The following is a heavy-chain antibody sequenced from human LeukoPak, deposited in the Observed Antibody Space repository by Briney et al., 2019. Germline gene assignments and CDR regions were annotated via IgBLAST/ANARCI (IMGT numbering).Heavy chain of an antibody. Sequence: GGSLRLSCAASGITFSSHTMNWVRQAPGKGLEWDSSISSSSSYIYYAGSVKGRFTISRDNAKNSLFLQMTSLRAEDTAVYYCARDRSRNYGYYFDFWGQGTLVSVSS. CDR2: ISSSSSYI. J-gene: IGHJ4*02. CDR1: GITFSSHT. V-gene: IGHV3-21*01. D-gene: IGHD4-11*01. CDR3: ARDRSRNYGYYFDF.